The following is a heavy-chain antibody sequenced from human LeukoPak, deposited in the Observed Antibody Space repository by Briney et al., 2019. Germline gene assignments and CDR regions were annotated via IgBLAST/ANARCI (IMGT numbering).Heavy chain of an antibody. CDR2: ISYDGSNK. J-gene: IGHJ4*02. D-gene: IGHD1-26*01. CDR3: AKDLRSSVDQWEVGDY. Sequence: GGSLRLSCAASGFTFSSYGMHWVRQAPGKGLEWVAVISYDGSNKYYADSVKGRFTISRDNSKNTLFLQMNSLRAEDTAVYYCAKDLRSSVDQWEVGDYWGQGTLVTVSS. V-gene: IGHV3-30*18. CDR1: GFTFSSYG.